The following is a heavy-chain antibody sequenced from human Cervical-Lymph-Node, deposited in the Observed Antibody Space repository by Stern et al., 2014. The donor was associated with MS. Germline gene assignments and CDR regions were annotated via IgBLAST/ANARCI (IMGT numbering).Heavy chain of an antibody. V-gene: IGHV3-7*01. J-gene: IGHJ3*02. D-gene: IGHD3-10*01. CDR2: IKDDGSDR. CDR1: GFTFSGSW. Sequence: EVQLVESGGGLVQPGGSLRLSCAASGFTFSGSWMTWVRQAPGQGLEGVASIKDDGSDRYYVDSVKGRFTISRDNAKTSLFLQMNGLRAEDTAVYYCARDRYFGAFDIWGQGTMVTVSS. CDR3: ARDRYFGAFDI.